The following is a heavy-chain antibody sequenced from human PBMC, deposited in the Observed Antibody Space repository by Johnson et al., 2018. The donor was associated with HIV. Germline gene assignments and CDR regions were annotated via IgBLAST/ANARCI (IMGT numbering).Heavy chain of an antibody. CDR3: AREGPSERAGFDI. CDR2: INSDGSGT. V-gene: IGHV3-74*01. Sequence: EVQLVESGGGLVQPGGSLRLSCAASGFTFSSYWIHWVRQAPGKGLVWVSRINSDGSGTSYADSVKGRFTISSDNAKNTLYLQMNSLRVDDTAVYYCAREGPSERAGFDIWGQGTMVTVSS. J-gene: IGHJ3*02. CDR1: GFTFSSYW.